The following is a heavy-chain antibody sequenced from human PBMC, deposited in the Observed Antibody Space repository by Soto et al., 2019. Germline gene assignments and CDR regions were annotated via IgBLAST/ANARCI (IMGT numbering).Heavy chain of an antibody. J-gene: IGHJ3*02. D-gene: IGHD2-8*01. V-gene: IGHV1-18*01. CDR1: GYTFTSYG. Sequence: ASVKVSCKASGYTFTSYGISWVRQAPGQGLEWMGWISAYNGNTNYAQKLQGRVTMTTDTSTSTAYMELRSLRSDDTAVYFCASDIVLMVYAIRGPDAFDIWGQGTMVTVSS. CDR3: ASDIVLMVYAIRGPDAFDI. CDR2: ISAYNGNT.